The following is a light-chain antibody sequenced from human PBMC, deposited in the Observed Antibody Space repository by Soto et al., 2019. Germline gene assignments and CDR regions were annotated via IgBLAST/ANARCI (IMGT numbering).Light chain of an antibody. V-gene: IGKV3-11*01. J-gene: IGKJ3*01. CDR2: DAS. Sequence: EIVLTQSPATLSLSPGERATLSCRASQSVSSYLAWYQQKPGQAPRLLIYDASNRATGIPARFSGSGSGTDFTLTISSLEPEDFAVYYCQPRSNWLGLFTFGPGTKVDIK. CDR3: QPRSNWLGLFT. CDR1: QSVSSY.